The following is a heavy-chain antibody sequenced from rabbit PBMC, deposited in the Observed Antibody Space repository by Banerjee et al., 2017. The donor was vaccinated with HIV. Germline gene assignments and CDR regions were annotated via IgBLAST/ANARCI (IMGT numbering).Heavy chain of an antibody. CDR2: IYTGSSGST. J-gene: IGHJ4*01. V-gene: IGHV1S40*01. Sequence: QSLEESGGDLVKPGASLTLTCTASGFSFSSSYHMCWVRQAPGKGLEWIACIYTGSSGSTYYASWAKGRFTISKTSSTTVTLQMTSLTAADTATYFCAREGGYTFNLWGPGTLVTVS. CDR3: AREGGYTFNL. CDR1: GFSFSSSYH.